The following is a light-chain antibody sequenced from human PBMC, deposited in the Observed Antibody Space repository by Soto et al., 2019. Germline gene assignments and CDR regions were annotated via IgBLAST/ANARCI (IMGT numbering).Light chain of an antibody. CDR1: QSVSSSY. J-gene: IGKJ5*01. CDR3: QQRSNWPPIT. CDR2: GAS. Sequence: EIVLTQSPGTLSLSPGARATLSCRASQSVSSSYLAWYQQKPGQAPRLLIYGASSRATGIPDRFSGSGSGTDFTHTISRLEPEDFAVYYCQQRSNWPPITFGQGTRLEIK. V-gene: IGKV3D-20*02.